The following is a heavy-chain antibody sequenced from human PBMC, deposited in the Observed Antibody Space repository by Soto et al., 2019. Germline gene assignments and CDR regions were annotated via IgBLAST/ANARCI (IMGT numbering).Heavy chain of an antibody. J-gene: IGHJ4*02. D-gene: IGHD3-3*01. V-gene: IGHV1-2*02. CDR1: GYTFTGYY. CDR3: ARDLRIFGVASPDLDY. CDR2: INPNSGGT. Sequence: GAAVKVSCKASGYTFTGYYMHWVRQAPGQGLEWMGWINPNSGGTNYAQKFQGRVTMTRDTSISTAYMELSRLGSDDTAVYYCARDLRIFGVASPDLDYWGQGTLVTVSS.